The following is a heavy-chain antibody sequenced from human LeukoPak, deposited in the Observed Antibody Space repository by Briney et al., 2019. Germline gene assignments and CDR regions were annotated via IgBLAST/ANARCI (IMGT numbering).Heavy chain of an antibody. D-gene: IGHD3-22*01. CDR3: GSLSGYDY. V-gene: IGHV4-39*07. CDR1: GGSINSSSYY. Sequence: SETLSLTCSVSGGSINSSSYYWGWIRQPPGKGLEWTGEINHSGSTNYNPSLKSRVTISVDTSKNQFSLKLSSVTAADTAVYYCGSLSGYDYWGQGTLVTVSS. J-gene: IGHJ4*02. CDR2: INHSGST.